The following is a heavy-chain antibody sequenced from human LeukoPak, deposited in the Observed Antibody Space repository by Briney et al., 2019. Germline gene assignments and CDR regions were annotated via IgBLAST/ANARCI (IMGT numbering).Heavy chain of an antibody. CDR3: AKDMGRGGGAVVDY. CDR1: GFTFSSYG. Sequence: SGGSLRLSCAASGFTFSSYGMHWVRQASGKGLEWVAVISYDGSNKYYADSVKGRFTISRDNSRNTLYLQVSSLGADDTAIYYCAKDMGRGGGAVVDYWGQGTLVTVSS. J-gene: IGHJ4*02. CDR2: ISYDGSNK. D-gene: IGHD2-21*01. V-gene: IGHV3-30*18.